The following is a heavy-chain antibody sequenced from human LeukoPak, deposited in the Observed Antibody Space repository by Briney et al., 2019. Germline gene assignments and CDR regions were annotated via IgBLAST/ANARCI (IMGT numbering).Heavy chain of an antibody. Sequence: SETLSLTCAVSGGSISSGGYSWSWIRQPPGKGLEWIGYIYHSGSTNYNPSLKSRVTISVDTSKNQFSLKLSSVTAADTAVYYCARGPYSLFVAAGIAYFDLWGRGTLVTVSS. D-gene: IGHD6-13*01. CDR2: IYHSGST. V-gene: IGHV4-30-2*01. J-gene: IGHJ2*01. CDR3: ARGPYSLFVAAGIAYFDL. CDR1: GGSISSGGYS.